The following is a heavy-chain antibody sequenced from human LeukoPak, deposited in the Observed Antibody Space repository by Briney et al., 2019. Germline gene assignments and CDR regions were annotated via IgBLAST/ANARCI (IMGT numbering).Heavy chain of an antibody. Sequence: PGGSLRLSCAASGFAFSNYAMSWVRQAPGKGLEWVSGISGSGGGTFYADSVKGRFTISRDNSKNTLYLQMNSLRAEDTAVYYCAKDRWNTVLAHFDYWGQGTPVTVSP. CDR3: AKDRWNTVLAHFDY. J-gene: IGHJ4*02. CDR2: ISGSGGGT. CDR1: GFAFSNYA. D-gene: IGHD3-3*01. V-gene: IGHV3-23*01.